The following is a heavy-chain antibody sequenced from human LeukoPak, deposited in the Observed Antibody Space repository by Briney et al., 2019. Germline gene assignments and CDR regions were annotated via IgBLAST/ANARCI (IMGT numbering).Heavy chain of an antibody. CDR3: AKPSGNVVAVPMDV. Sequence: GGSLRLSCAASGFTFSAYAMNWVRQAPGKGLEWVSSIIGRGTSAFYADSVKGRFTISRDNSKNTLYLQMNSLTAADTAVYYCAKPSGNVVAVPMDVWGQGTTVIVSS. CDR1: GFTFSAYA. CDR2: IIGRGTSA. D-gene: IGHD2-15*01. V-gene: IGHV3-23*01. J-gene: IGHJ6*02.